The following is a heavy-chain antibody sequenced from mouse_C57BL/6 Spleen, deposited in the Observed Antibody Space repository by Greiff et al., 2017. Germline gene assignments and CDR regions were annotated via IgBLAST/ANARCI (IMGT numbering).Heavy chain of an antibody. CDR2: IYPGSGST. J-gene: IGHJ3*01. CDR1: GYTFTSYW. Sequence: VQLQQPGAELVKPGASVKMSCKASGYTFTSYWITWVKQRPGQGLEWIGDIYPGSGSTNYNEKFKSKATLTVDTSSSTAYMQLSSLTSEDSAVYYCARWNDYDGWFAYWGQGTLVTVSA. D-gene: IGHD2-4*01. V-gene: IGHV1-55*01. CDR3: ARWNDYDGWFAY.